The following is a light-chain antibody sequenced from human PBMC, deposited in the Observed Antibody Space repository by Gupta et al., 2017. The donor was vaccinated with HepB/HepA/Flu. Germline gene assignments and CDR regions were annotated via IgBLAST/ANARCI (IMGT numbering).Light chain of an antibody. CDR2: YDD. Sequence: QSVLTQPPPVSEAPRQRVTISCSGSTSNIVNNAVSWYQQLPGKAPKRLMYYDDLLPSGVSDRLSCYTSGNYASPQIMGLKSEDEADEYCADWDDRLKGGVFGGGTKVTVL. V-gene: IGLV1-36*01. CDR3: ADWDDRLKGGV. J-gene: IGLJ3*02. CDR1: TSNIVNNA.